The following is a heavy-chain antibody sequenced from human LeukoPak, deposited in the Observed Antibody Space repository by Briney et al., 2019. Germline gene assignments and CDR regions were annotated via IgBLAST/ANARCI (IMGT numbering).Heavy chain of an antibody. CDR1: GYTFTSYG. CDR3: ARGRAPSSGYPRNWYYFDY. D-gene: IGHD3-22*01. V-gene: IGHV1-18*01. CDR2: ISAYNGNT. J-gene: IGHJ4*02. Sequence: ASVKVSCKASGYTFTSYGISWVRQAPGQGLEWMGWISAYNGNTNYAQKLQGRVTMTTDTSTSTAYMELRSLRSDDTAVYYCARGRAPSSGYPRNWYYFDYWGXGTLVTVSS.